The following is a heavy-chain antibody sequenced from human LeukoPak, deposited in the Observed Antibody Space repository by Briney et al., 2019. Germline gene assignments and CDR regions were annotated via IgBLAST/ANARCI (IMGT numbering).Heavy chain of an antibody. CDR2: ISSSSSTI. CDR1: GFTFSNYN. J-gene: IGHJ6*02. V-gene: IGHV3-48*01. CDR3: AKDSRIYCSSTSCYKYGMDV. Sequence: PGGSLRLSCAASGFTFSNYNMNWVRQAPGKGLEWVSYISSSSSTIYYADSVKGRFTISRDNSKNTLYLQMNSLRAEDTAVYYCAKDSRIYCSSTSCYKYGMDVWGQGTTVTVSS. D-gene: IGHD2-2*02.